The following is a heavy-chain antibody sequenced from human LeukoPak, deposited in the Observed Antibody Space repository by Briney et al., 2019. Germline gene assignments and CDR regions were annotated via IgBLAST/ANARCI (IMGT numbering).Heavy chain of an antibody. CDR1: GFTVSSNY. J-gene: IGHJ6*03. V-gene: IGHV3-53*01. CDR2: IYSGGST. D-gene: IGHD1-26*01. CDR3: ARLNSGSYDYYYYCMDV. Sequence: GGSLRLSCAASGFTVSSNYMSWVRQAPGKGLEWVSVIYSGGSTYYADSVKGRFTISRDNSKNTLYLQMNSLRAEDTAVYYCARLNSGSYDYYYYCMDVWGKGTTVTVSS.